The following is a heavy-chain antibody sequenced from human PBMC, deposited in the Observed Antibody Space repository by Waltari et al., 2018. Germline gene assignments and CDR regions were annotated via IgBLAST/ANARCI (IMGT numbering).Heavy chain of an antibody. J-gene: IGHJ3*02. CDR1: GGSISSGGYY. CDR2: IYYSGST. D-gene: IGHD3-22*01. CDR3: ARDHYYDSSGYYHDAFDI. Sequence: QVQLQESGPGLVKPSQTLSLTCTVSGGSISSGGYYWSWIREHPGKGLEWIGYIYYSGSTYYNPSLKSRVTISLDTSKNQFSLKLSSVTAADTAVYYCARDHYYDSSGYYHDAFDIWGQGTMVTVSS. V-gene: IGHV4-31*03.